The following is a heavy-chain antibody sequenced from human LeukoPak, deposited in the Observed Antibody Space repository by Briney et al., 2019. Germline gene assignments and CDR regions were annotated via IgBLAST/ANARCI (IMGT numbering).Heavy chain of an antibody. V-gene: IGHV1-2*02. D-gene: IGHD5-24*01. CDR2: INPNSGGT. J-gene: IGHJ5*02. CDR3: ARGRATNWFDP. Sequence: ASVKVSCKTSGYIFTDFYVHWVRQAPGQGLEWMGWINPNSGGTNYAQKFQGRVTMTRDTSISTAYMELSRLRSDDTAVYYCARGRATNWFDPWGQGTLVTVSS. CDR1: GYIFTDFY.